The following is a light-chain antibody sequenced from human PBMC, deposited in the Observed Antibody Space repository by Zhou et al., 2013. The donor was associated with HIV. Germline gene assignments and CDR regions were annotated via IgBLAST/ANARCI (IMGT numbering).Light chain of an antibody. CDR2: GTS. J-gene: IGKJ5*01. CDR3: QQSYGSLLT. V-gene: IGKV1-39*01. Sequence: DIQMTQSPSTLSASVGDRVTITCRASQSLTSWLAWYQQKPGKAPKLLISGTSNLQSGVPSRFTGSGSGTDFTLTISSLQPEDFATYYCQQSYGSLLTFGQGTRLDI. CDR1: QSLTSW.